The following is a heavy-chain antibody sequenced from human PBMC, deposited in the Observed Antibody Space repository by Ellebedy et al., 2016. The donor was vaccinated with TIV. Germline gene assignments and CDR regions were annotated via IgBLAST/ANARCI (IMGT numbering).Heavy chain of an antibody. D-gene: IGHD1-7*01. CDR3: ARITGTTGSFDY. CDR2: VYPADSKT. CDR1: GYSFTSYW. J-gene: IGHJ4*02. Sequence: GESLKISCKASGYSFTSYWVGWVRQMPGKGLEWMGIVYPADSKTRYSPSFQGLVTISADKSISTAYLQWSSLKASDTAMYYCARITGTTGSFDYWGQGTLVTVSS. V-gene: IGHV5-51*01.